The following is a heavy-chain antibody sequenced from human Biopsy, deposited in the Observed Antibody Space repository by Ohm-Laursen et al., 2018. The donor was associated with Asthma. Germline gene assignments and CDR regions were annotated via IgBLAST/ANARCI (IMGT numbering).Heavy chain of an antibody. CDR2: IYYSGTT. CDR1: SGSGGYMRSGNYY. Sequence: SQTLSLTCSLSSGSGGYMRSGNYYWGWIRQPPGKGLEWIGSIYYSGTTYYNPSLECRVTVSADTSKNQFSLKLTSLTAADTAVYYCVRGSSSWHHGPFHYYYGLDVWGQGTTVTVSS. CDR3: VRGSSSWHHGPFHYYYGLDV. D-gene: IGHD6-13*01. J-gene: IGHJ6*02. V-gene: IGHV4-39*01.